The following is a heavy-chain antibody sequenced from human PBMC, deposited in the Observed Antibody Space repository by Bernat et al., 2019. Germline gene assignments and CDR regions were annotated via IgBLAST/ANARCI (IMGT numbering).Heavy chain of an antibody. CDR1: GYTFTSYG. J-gene: IGHJ4*02. V-gene: IGHV1-18*01. D-gene: IGHD3-10*01. CDR3: ARGMTHYYCSGSYFDY. CDR2: ISAYNGNT. Sequence: QVQLVQSGAEVEKPGASVKVSCKASGYTFTSYGISWVRQAPGQGLEWMGWISAYNGNTNYAQKLQGRATMTTDTSTSTAYMELRSLRSDDTAVYCCARGMTHYYCSGSYFDYWGQGTLVTVSS.